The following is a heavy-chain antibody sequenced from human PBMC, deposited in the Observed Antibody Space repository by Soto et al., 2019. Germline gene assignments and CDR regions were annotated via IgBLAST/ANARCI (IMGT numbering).Heavy chain of an antibody. CDR3: AKDGGYCSGGSCYSGWFDP. V-gene: IGHV3-30*18. D-gene: IGHD2-15*01. CDR1: GFTFSSYG. CDR2: ISYDGSNK. Sequence: GGSLRLSCAASGFTFSSYGMHWVRQAPGKGLEWVAVISYDGSNKYYADSVKGRFTISRDNSKNTLYLQMNSLRAEGTAVYYCAKDGGYCSGGSCYSGWFDPWGQGTLVTVSS. J-gene: IGHJ5*02.